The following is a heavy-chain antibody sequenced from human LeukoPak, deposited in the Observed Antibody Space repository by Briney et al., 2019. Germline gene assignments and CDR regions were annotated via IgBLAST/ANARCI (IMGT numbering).Heavy chain of an antibody. CDR2: IYYSGST. CDR3: ARHLHSGYSSSSKAFDI. V-gene: IGHV4-39*01. D-gene: IGHD6-6*01. J-gene: IGHJ3*02. Sequence: SETLSLTCTVSGGSISSSSYYWGWIRQPPGKGLEWIGSIYYSGSTYYNPSLKSRVTISVDTSKNQFSLKLSSVTAADTAVYYCARHLHSGYSSSSKAFDIWGQGTMVTVSS. CDR1: GGSISSSSYY.